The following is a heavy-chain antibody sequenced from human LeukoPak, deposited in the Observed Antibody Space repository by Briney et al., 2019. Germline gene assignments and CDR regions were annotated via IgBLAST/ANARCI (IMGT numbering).Heavy chain of an antibody. CDR2: ISAYNGNT. CDR3: AVVGIAVAGTSPGDWFDP. CDR1: GYTFTSYG. V-gene: IGHV1-18*01. Sequence: ASVKVSGKASGYTFTSYGISWVRQAPGQGLEWMGWISAYNGNTNYAQKLQGRVTMTTDTSTSTAYMELRSLRSDDTAVYYCAVVGIAVAGTSPGDWFDPWGQGTLVTVSS. D-gene: IGHD6-19*01. J-gene: IGHJ5*02.